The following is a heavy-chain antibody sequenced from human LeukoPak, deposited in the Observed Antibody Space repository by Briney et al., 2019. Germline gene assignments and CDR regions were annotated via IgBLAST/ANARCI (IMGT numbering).Heavy chain of an antibody. V-gene: IGHV3-15*01. J-gene: IGHJ4*02. CDR2: IKSKTGGGTT. D-gene: IGHD3-16*02. CDR3: TTDPPVTFGGVIVDTY. Sequence: GGSLRLSCAASGFTFSNAWMNWVRQAPGKGLEWVGRIKSKTGGGTTDYAAPVKGRFTISRDDSKNTLYLQLNSLKTEDTAVYYCTTDPPVTFGGVIVDTYWGQGTLVTVSS. CDR1: GFTFSNAW.